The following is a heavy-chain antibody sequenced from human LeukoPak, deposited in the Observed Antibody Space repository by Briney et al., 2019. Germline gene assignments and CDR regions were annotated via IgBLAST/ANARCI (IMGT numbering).Heavy chain of an antibody. CDR3: AKAGDSSSWSDYFDY. J-gene: IGHJ4*02. CDR2: ISGSGVST. CDR1: GFTFSSYA. V-gene: IGHV3-23*01. Sequence: TGGSLRLSCAASGFTFSSYAMSWVRQAPGKGLEWVSAISGSGVSTYYADSVKGRFTISRDNSKNTLYLQMNSLRAEDTAVYYCAKAGDSSSWSDYFDYWGQGTLVTVSS. D-gene: IGHD6-13*01.